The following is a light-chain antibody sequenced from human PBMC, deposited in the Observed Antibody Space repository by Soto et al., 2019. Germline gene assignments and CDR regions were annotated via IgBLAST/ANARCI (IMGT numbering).Light chain of an antibody. CDR1: QSVRSDY. V-gene: IGKV3-20*01. CDR3: QQYNNRPRGMYT. CDR2: GVS. J-gene: IGKJ2*01. Sequence: EIVLTQSPATLSLSPGDRATLSCRASQSVRSDYFAWYQQKPGQAPRVIIFGVSTRATAIPDRFSGSGSGTDFTLTISRLEPEDFALYYCQQYNNRPRGMYTFXQGTKVDIK.